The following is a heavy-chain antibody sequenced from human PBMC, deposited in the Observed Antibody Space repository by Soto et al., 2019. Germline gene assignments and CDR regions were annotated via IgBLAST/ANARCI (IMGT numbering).Heavy chain of an antibody. Sequence: PSETLSLTCAVYGGSFSGYYWCWIRQPPGKGLEWIGEINHIGDTKYNPSLKSRVTISLDTSKKRLSLKLDSVPAADTAVYYCARGSKWEPNNWFAPWGQGTLVTVSS. J-gene: IGHJ5*02. CDR2: INHIGDT. V-gene: IGHV4-34*01. CDR1: GGSFSGYY. D-gene: IGHD1-26*01. CDR3: ARGSKWEPNNWFAP.